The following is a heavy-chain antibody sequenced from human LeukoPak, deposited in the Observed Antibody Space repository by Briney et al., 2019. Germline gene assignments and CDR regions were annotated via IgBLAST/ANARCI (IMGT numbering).Heavy chain of an antibody. D-gene: IGHD2-21*02. CDR2: ISSSSSYI. CDR1: GFTFSSYS. J-gene: IGHJ4*02. V-gene: IGHV3-21*04. CDR3: AREGATVTAIDY. Sequence: GGSLRLSCAASGFTFSSYSMNWVRQAPGKGLEWVSSISSSSSYIYYADSVKGRFTISRDNAKNSLYLQMNSLRAEDTAVYYCAREGATVTAIDYWGQGTLVTVSS.